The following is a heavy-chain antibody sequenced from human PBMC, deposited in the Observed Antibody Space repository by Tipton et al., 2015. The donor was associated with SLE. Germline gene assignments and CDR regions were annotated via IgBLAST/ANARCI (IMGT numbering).Heavy chain of an antibody. Sequence: TLSLTCAVYGGSFSGYYWNWIRQPPGKGLEWIGEINHSGGTNYNPSLKSRVTISVDTSKNQFSLKLSSVTAADTAVYYCARAPGLDRDYYYYYYMDVWGKGTMVTVSS. CDR3: ARAPGLDRDYYYYYYMDV. CDR1: GGSFSGYY. D-gene: IGHD3/OR15-3a*01. J-gene: IGHJ6*03. CDR2: INHSGGT. V-gene: IGHV4-34*01.